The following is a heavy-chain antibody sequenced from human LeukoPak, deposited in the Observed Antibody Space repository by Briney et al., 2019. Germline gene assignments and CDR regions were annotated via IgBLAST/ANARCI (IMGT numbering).Heavy chain of an antibody. CDR3: ARAVYYDSSGYVGASYFDY. CDR1: GGSISSSNW. CDR2: IYHSGST. V-gene: IGHV4-4*02. Sequence: SETLSLTCAVSGGSISSSNWWSWVRQPPGKGLEWIGEIYHSGSTNYNPSLKSRITMSVDKPRNQFSLKMSSVTAADTAVYYCARAVYYDSSGYVGASYFDYWGQGILVTVSS. J-gene: IGHJ4*02. D-gene: IGHD3-22*01.